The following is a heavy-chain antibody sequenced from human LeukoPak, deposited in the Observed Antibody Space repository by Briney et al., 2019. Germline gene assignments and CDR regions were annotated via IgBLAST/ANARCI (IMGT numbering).Heavy chain of an antibody. CDR2: ISAYNGNT. V-gene: IGHV1-18*01. CDR3: ARDWGGQYSSSCYDY. J-gene: IGHJ4*02. D-gene: IGHD6-13*01. Sequence: ASVKVSCKPSGYTFTSYGISWVRQAPGQGLEWMGWISAYNGNTNYAQRFQGRVTMTRDTSTSTAYMELRSLRSDDTAVYYCARDWGGQYSSSCYDYWGQGTPVTVSS. CDR1: GYTFTSYG.